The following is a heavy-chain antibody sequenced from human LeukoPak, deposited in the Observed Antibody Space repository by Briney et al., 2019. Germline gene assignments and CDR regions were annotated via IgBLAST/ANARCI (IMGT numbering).Heavy chain of an antibody. Sequence: GGSLRLSCAASGFTFSSYSMNWVRPAPGKGLEWMGGFDPEDGETIYAQKFQGRVTMTEDTSTDTAYMELSSLRSEDTAVYYCATDLVGATQDDYWGQGTLVTVSS. D-gene: IGHD1-26*01. CDR3: ATDLVGATQDDY. CDR1: GFTFSSYS. CDR2: FDPEDGET. J-gene: IGHJ4*02. V-gene: IGHV1-24*01.